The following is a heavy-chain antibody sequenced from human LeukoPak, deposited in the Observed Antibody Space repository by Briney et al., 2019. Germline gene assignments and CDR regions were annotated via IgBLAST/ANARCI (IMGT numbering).Heavy chain of an antibody. CDR3: ARHKYSGSYRSSAAFDI. CDR1: GGFFGGYY. CDR2: INHSGST. Sequence: SETLSLTCAVYGGFFGGYYWSWIRQPPGKGLEWIGEINHSGSTNYNPSLKSRVTISVDTSKNQFSLKLSSVTAADTAVYYCARHKYSGSYRSSAAFDIWGQGTMVTVSS. D-gene: IGHD1-26*01. J-gene: IGHJ3*02. V-gene: IGHV4-34*01.